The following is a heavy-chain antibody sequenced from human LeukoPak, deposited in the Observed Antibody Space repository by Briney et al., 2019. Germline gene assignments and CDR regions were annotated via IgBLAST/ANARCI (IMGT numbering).Heavy chain of an antibody. V-gene: IGHV3-23*01. CDR2: IISGGST. Sequence: PGGSLRLSCAASGFTFTTYAMTWVRQAPGKGLEWVSTIISGGSTYYAASVKGRFTISRDNSKNPLYLQMNSLRAEDTAIYYCAKDHIEGIRVFVSWGQGTLVTVSS. J-gene: IGHJ4*02. D-gene: IGHD5-18*01. CDR1: GFTFTTYA. CDR3: AKDHIEGIRVFVS.